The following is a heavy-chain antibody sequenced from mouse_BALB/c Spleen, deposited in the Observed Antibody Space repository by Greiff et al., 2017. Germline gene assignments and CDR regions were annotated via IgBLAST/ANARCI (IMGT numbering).Heavy chain of an antibody. D-gene: IGHD2-2*01. J-gene: IGHJ2*01. CDR1: GYTFTSYY. CDR2: INPSNGGT. CDR3: TRGVRRFDY. V-gene: IGHV1S81*02. Sequence: QVQLKESGAELVKPGASVKLSCKASGYTFTSYYMYWVKQRPGQGLEWIGEINPSNGGTNFNEKFKSKATLTVDKSSSTAYMQLSSLTSEDSAVYYCTRGVRRFDYWGQGTTLTVSS.